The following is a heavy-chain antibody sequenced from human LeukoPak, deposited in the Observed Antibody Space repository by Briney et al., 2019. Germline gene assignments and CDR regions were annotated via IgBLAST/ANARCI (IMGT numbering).Heavy chain of an antibody. CDR2: ISSSGSTI. D-gene: IGHD5-18*01. V-gene: IGHV3-48*03. CDR3: ARTGYRAIDY. CDR1: GFTFSSYE. Sequence: GGSLRLSCAASGFTFSSYEMNWVRQAPGKGLEWVSYISSSGSTIYYADSVKGRFTISRDNAKNSLYLQMNSLRAEDTAVYYCARTGYRAIDYWGQGTLVTVSS. J-gene: IGHJ4*02.